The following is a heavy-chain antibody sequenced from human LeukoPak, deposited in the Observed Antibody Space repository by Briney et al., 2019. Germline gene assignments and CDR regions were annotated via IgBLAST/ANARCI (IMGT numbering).Heavy chain of an antibody. J-gene: IGHJ3*02. V-gene: IGHV3-64D*09. CDR2: ITSSGGST. CDR1: GFTFSSYA. Sequence: GGSLRLSCSASGFTFSSYAMHWVRQAPGKGLEYVSVITSSGGSTFYADSVKGRFTISRDNSEDTLYLQMSSLRAEDTAVYYCMKGLVVVTTRVDAFDIWGQGTLVTVSS. D-gene: IGHD2-21*02. CDR3: MKGLVVVTTRVDAFDI.